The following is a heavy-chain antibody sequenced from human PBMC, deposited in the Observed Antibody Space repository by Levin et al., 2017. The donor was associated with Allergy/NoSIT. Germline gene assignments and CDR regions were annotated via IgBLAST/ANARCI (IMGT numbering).Heavy chain of an antibody. CDR3: ARVAGYSYGYYFDY. V-gene: IGHV4-30-2*01. CDR2: IYLSWST. D-gene: IGHD5-18*01. Sequence: PSETLSLTCAVSGGPISSGGYSWSWIRQPPGKGLEWIGNIYLSWSTNDNPSLKSRVTMSVDRSKNQFSLKLSHVTAADTAVYYCARVAGYSYGYYFDYWGPGTLVTVSS. J-gene: IGHJ4*02. CDR1: GGPISSGGYS.